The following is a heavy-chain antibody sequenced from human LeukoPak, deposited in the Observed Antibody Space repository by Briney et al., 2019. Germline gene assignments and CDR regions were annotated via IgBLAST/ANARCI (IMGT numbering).Heavy chain of an antibody. CDR3: ARDSSSYYFDY. V-gene: IGHV3-66*01. J-gene: IGHJ4*02. CDR1: GFSVTSNH. CDR2: IHTGGTT. D-gene: IGHD6-6*01. Sequence: GGSLGLSCAASGFSVTSNHMNWVRQAPGKGLEWDSIIHTGGTTHYADSLNDRFTISRDDSINALYLRMNSLRAEDTAVYYCARDSSSYYFDYWGQGTLVTVSS.